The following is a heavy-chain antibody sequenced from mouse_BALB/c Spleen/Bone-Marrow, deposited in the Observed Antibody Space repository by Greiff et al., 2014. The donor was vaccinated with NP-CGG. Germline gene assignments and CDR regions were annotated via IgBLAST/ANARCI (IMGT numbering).Heavy chain of an antibody. J-gene: IGHJ4*01. V-gene: IGHV14-3*02. Sequence: VQLKDSGAELVKPGASVKLSCTASGFNIKDTYMHWVKQRPEQGLEWIGRIDPANGNTKYDPKFQGKATITADTSPNTAYLQLSSLTSEDTAVYYCAIYYGNYYAMDYWGQGTSVTVSS. CDR2: IDPANGNT. D-gene: IGHD2-1*01. CDR1: GFNIKDTY. CDR3: AIYYGNYYAMDY.